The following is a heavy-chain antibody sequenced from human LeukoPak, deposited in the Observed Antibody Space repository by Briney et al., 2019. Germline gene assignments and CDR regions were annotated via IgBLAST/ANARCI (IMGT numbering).Heavy chain of an antibody. V-gene: IGHV4-39*01. CDR2: IYYTGST. CDR3: ARRWGNIVGVTYEY. D-gene: IGHD3-16*01. J-gene: IGHJ4*02. Sequence: PSETLSLTCTISGSSITSVSHYWGWIRQPPGKGLEWIGDIYYTGSTYYSPSLRSRVTMSVHTSENQFSLRLNSVTAVDTAVYYCARRWGNIVGVTYEYWGQGTLVTVFS. CDR1: GSSITSVSHY.